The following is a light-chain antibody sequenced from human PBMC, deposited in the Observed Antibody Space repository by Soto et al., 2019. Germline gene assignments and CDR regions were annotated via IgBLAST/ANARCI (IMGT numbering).Light chain of an antibody. Sequence: IRMTQSPSPLSASVGDRVTITCRASQGISSTLVWYQQKPGIAPKLLIYDASTLDSGVPSRFSGSGYGADFTLTISSLQPEDVATYYCQQFLNYPLTFGGGTKVDIK. V-gene: IGKV1D-13*01. CDR3: QQFLNYPLT. CDR2: DAS. J-gene: IGKJ4*01. CDR1: QGISST.